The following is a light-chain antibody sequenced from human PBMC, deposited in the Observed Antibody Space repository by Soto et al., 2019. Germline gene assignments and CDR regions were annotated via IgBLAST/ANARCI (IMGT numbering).Light chain of an antibody. CDR3: NAYAGSNNWV. Sequence: QSALTQPPSASGSPGQSVTISCTGTSSDVGGYNYVSWYQQHPGKAPKLIIYEVSKWPSGIPDRFSGSKSGNTASLTVSGLQAEDVADYYCNAYAGSNNWVFGGGTKVTVL. J-gene: IGLJ3*02. V-gene: IGLV2-8*01. CDR1: SSDVGGYNY. CDR2: EVS.